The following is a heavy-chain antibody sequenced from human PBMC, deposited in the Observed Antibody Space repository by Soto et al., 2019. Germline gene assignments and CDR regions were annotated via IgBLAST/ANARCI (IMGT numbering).Heavy chain of an antibody. J-gene: IGHJ5*02. CDR1: GGSFSGYY. D-gene: IGHD3-16*01. CDR3: AREGGDGFDP. Sequence: XVTLSLTCAVYGGSFSGYYWSWIRQPPGKGLEWIGEINHSGSTNYNPSLKSRVTISVDTSKNQFSLKLSSVTAADTAVYYCAREGGDGFDPWGQGTPVTVSS. V-gene: IGHV4-34*01. CDR2: INHSGST.